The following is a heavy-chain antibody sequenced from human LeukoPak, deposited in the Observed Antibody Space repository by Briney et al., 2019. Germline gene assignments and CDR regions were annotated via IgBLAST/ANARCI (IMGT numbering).Heavy chain of an antibody. J-gene: IGHJ6*03. CDR2: IYYSGST. V-gene: IGHV4-59*01. Sequence: PSETLSLTCTVSGGSISSYYWSWIRQPPGKGLEWIGYIYYSGSTNYNPSLKSRVTISVDTSKNQFSLKLRSVTAADTAVYYCARVASGIAPHRGYYFYYYMDVWGKGTTVTVSS. D-gene: IGHD6-13*01. CDR1: GGSISSYY. CDR3: ARVASGIAPHRGYYFYYYMDV.